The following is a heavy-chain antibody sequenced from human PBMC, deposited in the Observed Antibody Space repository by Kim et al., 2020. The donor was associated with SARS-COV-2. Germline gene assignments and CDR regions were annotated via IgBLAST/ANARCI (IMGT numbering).Heavy chain of an antibody. J-gene: IGHJ5*01. CDR3: VTPKRSYCSMISCHWYNWF. V-gene: IGHV1-24*01. Sequence: ASVKVSCKVSGHTLTYLSIHWVRQAPGKGLEWMGGFDPEDGKTVYAQKFQGRLTMTEDTSTDTAYLELSSLRSEDTAVYYCVTPKRSYCSMISCHWYNWF. CDR1: GHTLTYLS. D-gene: IGHD2-2*01. CDR2: FDPEDGKT.